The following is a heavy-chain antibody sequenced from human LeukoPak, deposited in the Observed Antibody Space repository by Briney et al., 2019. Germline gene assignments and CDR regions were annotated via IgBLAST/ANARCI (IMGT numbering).Heavy chain of an antibody. D-gene: IGHD1-26*01. CDR2: ISYDGSNK. J-gene: IGHJ4*02. CDR1: GFTFSSYG. V-gene: IGHV3-30*18. Sequence: GRSLRLSCAASGFTFSSYGMHWVRQAPGKGLEWVAVISYDGSNKYYADSVKGRFTISSDNSKNTLYLQMNSLRAEDTAVYYCAKGGSPGGPVDYWGQGTLVTVSS. CDR3: AKGGSPGGPVDY.